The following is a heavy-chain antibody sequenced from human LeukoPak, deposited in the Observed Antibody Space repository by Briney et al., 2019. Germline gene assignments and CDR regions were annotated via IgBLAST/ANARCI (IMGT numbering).Heavy chain of an antibody. CDR1: GLTVSSYG. J-gene: IGHJ4*02. CDR3: ARGNREDVYWAVPAVEFDY. CDR2: ISYDGSNE. Sequence: YPGESLRLSCGASGLTVSSYGMQWARQAPGKGLEWVAFISYDGSNESFGDSVKGRFTISRDNSNNTLYLQMKSLRAEDTGVYYCARGNREDVYWAVPAVEFDYWGQGTLVTVPS. D-gene: IGHD2-2*01. V-gene: IGHV3-30*03.